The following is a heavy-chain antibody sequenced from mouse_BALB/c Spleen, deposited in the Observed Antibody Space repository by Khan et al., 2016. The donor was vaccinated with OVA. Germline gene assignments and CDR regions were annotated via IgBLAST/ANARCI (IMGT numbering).Heavy chain of an antibody. CDR3: ARAWAMDY. CDR1: GFTFSDYG. CDR2: ISNLAYSI. J-gene: IGHJ4*01. Sequence: EVELVESGGGLVQPGGSRKLSCAASGFTFSDYGMAWVRQAPGKGPEWVAFISNLAYSIYYADTLTGRFTISREKAKNTLYREMGSRRSEDTAMYDWARAWAMDYWGQGTSVTVSS. V-gene: IGHV5-15*02.